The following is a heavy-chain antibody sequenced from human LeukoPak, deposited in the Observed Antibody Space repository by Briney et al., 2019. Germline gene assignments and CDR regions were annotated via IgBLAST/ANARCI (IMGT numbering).Heavy chain of an antibody. CDR2: ISSSSSYI. D-gene: IGHD3-16*02. Sequence: GGSLGLSCAAPGFTFSSYGMHWVRQAPGKGLEWVSSISSSSSYIYYADSVKGRFTISRDNAKNSLYLQMNSLRAEDTAVYYCARDPPQYYDYVWGSYRWRYFDYWGQGTLVTVSS. J-gene: IGHJ4*02. CDR1: GFTFSSYG. V-gene: IGHV3-21*01. CDR3: ARDPPQYYDYVWGSYRWRYFDY.